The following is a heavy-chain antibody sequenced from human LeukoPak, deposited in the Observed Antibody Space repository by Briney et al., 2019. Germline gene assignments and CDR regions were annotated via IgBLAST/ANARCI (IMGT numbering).Heavy chain of an antibody. CDR3: AKDRSIGTYYTFDH. CDR2: ISGSGVMT. Sequence: GGSLRLSCAASGFTFSSYSMNWVRQAPGKGLEWVATISGSGVMTYYADSVKGRFTVSGDNSKNTLYLQMSSLTAADTAVYYCAKDRSIGTYYTFDHWGQGTLVTVSS. D-gene: IGHD1-26*01. CDR1: GFTFSSYS. J-gene: IGHJ4*02. V-gene: IGHV3-23*01.